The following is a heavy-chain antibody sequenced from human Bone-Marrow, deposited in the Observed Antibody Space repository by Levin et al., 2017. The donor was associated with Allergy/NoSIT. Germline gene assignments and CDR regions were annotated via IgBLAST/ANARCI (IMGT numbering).Heavy chain of an antibody. CDR1: GFYFGGYA. CDR2: ISDDGSHK. J-gene: IGHJ5*02. V-gene: IGHV3-30-3*01. D-gene: IGHD6-13*01. Sequence: PGGSLRLSCKASGFYFGGYAMHWVRQAPGRGLEWLTTISDDGSHKYAADSVKGRFTISRDNDMDTLFLEMSRLKPEDTAVYYCAKVEAAGPFDPWGQGTLVTVSS. CDR3: AKVEAAGPFDP.